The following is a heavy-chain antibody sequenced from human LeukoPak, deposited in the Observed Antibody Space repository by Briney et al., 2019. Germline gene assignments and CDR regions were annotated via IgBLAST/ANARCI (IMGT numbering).Heavy chain of an antibody. Sequence: PGRSLRLSCAASGFTFSSYGMHWVRQAPGKGLEWVAVIWYDGSNKYYADSVKGRFTIPRDNSKNTLYLQMNSLRAEDTAVYYCANRVYGSGSYSNFDYWGQGTLVTVSS. CDR1: GFTFSSYG. J-gene: IGHJ4*02. D-gene: IGHD3-10*01. CDR2: IWYDGSNK. V-gene: IGHV3-33*06. CDR3: ANRVYGSGSYSNFDY.